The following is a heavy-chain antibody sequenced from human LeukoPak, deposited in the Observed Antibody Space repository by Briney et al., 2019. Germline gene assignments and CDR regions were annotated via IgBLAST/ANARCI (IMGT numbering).Heavy chain of an antibody. CDR2: IRSKANSYAT. D-gene: IGHD4-11*01. Sequence: GGSLRLSCAASGFTFSDSAMHWVRQASGKGLEWVGRIRSKANSYATAYAASVKGRFTISRDDSKNTAYLQMNSLKTEDTAVYYCTRSVTGDVWGQGTLVTVSS. CDR1: GFTFSDSA. CDR3: TRSVTGDV. V-gene: IGHV3-73*01. J-gene: IGHJ4*02.